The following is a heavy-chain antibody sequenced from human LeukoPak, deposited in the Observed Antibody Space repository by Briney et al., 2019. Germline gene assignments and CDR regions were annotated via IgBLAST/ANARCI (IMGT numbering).Heavy chain of an antibody. CDR1: GFTFSSYA. CDR2: ISYDGSNK. Sequence: GGSLRLSCAASGFTFSSYAMHWVRQAPGKGLEWVAVISYDGSNKYYADSVKGRFTISRDNSKNTLYLQMNSLGAEDTAVYYCARVVDSGSPVDYWGQGTLVTVSS. V-gene: IGHV3-30-3*01. D-gene: IGHD1-26*01. J-gene: IGHJ4*02. CDR3: ARVVDSGSPVDY.